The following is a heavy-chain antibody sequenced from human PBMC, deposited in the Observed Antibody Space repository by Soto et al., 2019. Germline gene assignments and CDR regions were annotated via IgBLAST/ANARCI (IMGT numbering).Heavy chain of an antibody. D-gene: IGHD1-7*01. Sequence: EVQLAESGGGMVQPGGSLRLSCVASGFTFSSYDMHWVRQAPGKGLEYVSSISSNGGTTYYGNSVKGRFTISRDNSKNTLYLQMGSLRDEDMAVYYCVRRVSGNYDYGGQGTLVTVSS. CDR3: VRRVSGNYDY. V-gene: IGHV3-64*01. J-gene: IGHJ4*02. CDR1: GFTFSSYD. CDR2: ISSNGGTT.